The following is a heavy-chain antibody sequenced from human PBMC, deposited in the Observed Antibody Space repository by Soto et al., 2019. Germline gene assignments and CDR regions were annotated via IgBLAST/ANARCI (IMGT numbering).Heavy chain of an antibody. D-gene: IGHD3-22*01. Sequence: GGSLRLSCAASGFTFSSYGMHWVRQAPGKGLEWVAVISYDGSNKYYADSVKGRFTISRDNSKNTLYLQMSSLRAEDTAVYYCAKDGDTYDSSGYYYDYWGQGTLVTVSS. V-gene: IGHV3-30*18. CDR2: ISYDGSNK. CDR3: AKDGDTYDSSGYYYDY. CDR1: GFTFSSYG. J-gene: IGHJ4*02.